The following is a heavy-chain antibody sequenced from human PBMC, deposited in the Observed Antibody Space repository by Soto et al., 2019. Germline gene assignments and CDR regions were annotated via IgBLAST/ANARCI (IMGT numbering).Heavy chain of an antibody. CDR3: ARDSDNSNWPNFDS. J-gene: IGHJ4*02. V-gene: IGHV1-69*02. Sequence: QVQLVQSGSEVKKPGSSVGVSCKTSGDTFSIYTISWVRQAPGQGLEWMGRVLPFLDITSYSQRFQGRVTITADRSTTTAYMELTSLRSEDTAVYYCARDSDNSNWPNFDSCCQGTLVTVSS. CDR1: GDTFSIYT. CDR2: VLPFLDIT. D-gene: IGHD6-13*01.